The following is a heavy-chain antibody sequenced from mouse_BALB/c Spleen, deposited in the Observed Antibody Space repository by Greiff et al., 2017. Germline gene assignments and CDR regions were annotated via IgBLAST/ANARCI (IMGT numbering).Heavy chain of an antibody. D-gene: IGHD6-5*01. CDR1: GFTFSSYA. V-gene: IGHV5-6-5*01. Sequence: EVKLVESGGGLVKPGGSLKLSCAASGFTFSSYAMSWVRQTPEKRLEWVASISSGGSTYYPDSVKGRFTISRDNARNILYLQMSSLRSEDTAMYYCARECKEICAMDYWGQGTSVTVSS. J-gene: IGHJ4*01. CDR2: ISSGGST. CDR3: ARECKEICAMDY.